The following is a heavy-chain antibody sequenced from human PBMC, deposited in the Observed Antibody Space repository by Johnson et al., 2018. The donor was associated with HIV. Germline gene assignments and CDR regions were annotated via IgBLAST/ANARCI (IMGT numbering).Heavy chain of an antibody. Sequence: QMLLVESGGGVVQPGRPLRLSCVASGFIFSDYAMHWVRQAPSKGLEWVAVLRYDGSEQKYAASVRGRFTSSRDNDKNTLYLQMNSPSPEDTGVYHCARDRHGSGRPNAFDLWGRGTKVTV. CDR2: LRYDGSEQ. CDR1: GFIFSDYA. J-gene: IGHJ3*01. CDR3: ARDRHGSGRPNAFDL. D-gene: IGHD3-10*01. V-gene: IGHV3-30-3*01.